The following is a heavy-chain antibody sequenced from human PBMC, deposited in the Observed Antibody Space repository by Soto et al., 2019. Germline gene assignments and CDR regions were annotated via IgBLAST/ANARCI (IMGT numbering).Heavy chain of an antibody. CDR1: GYTFTSYG. D-gene: IGHD2-2*01. J-gene: IGHJ5*02. CDR3: ARVPHGCSSPSCYLP. Sequence: GASVKVSCKASGYTFTSYGISWVRQAPGQGLEWMGWISAYNGNTNYAQKLQGRVTMTTDTSTSTAYMELRSLRSDDTAVYYCARVPHGCSSPSCYLPWGQGTLVTVSS. V-gene: IGHV1-18*01. CDR2: ISAYNGNT.